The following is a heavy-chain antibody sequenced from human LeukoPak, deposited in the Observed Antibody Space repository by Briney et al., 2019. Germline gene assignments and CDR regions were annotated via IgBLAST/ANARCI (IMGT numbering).Heavy chain of an antibody. CDR3: ATDLGNVDIVANGEG. Sequence: ASVMVSCKVSGYTLTELSMHWVRQVPGKGLEWMGGFDPKVVETIYAQKFQGRVSMTEDTSTDTAHMELISLRSEDTAVYYCATDLGNVDIVANGEGWGQGTLVSVST. CDR2: FDPKVVET. CDR1: GYTLTELS. J-gene: IGHJ4*02. V-gene: IGHV1-24*01. D-gene: IGHD5-12*01.